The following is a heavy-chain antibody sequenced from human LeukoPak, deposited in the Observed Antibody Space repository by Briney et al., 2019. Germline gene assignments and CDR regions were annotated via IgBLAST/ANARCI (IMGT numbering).Heavy chain of an antibody. J-gene: IGHJ4*02. D-gene: IGHD2-8*02. CDR3: ARGAGGYFDY. CDR1: GGSVSSYY. CDR2: IYYSGST. V-gene: IGHV4-59*02. Sequence: SETLSPTCTVSGGSVSSYYWSWIRQPPGKGLGWIGYIYYSGSTNYNPSLKSRVTISVDTSKNQFSLKLSSVTAADTAVYYCARGAGGYFDYWGQGTLATVSS.